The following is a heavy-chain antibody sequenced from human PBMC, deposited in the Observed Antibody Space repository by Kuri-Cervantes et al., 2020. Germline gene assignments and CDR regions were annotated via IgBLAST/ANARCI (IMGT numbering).Heavy chain of an antibody. D-gene: IGHD1-26*01. J-gene: IGHJ4*02. CDR1: GHTFTGYY. V-gene: IGHV1-2*04. Sequence: ASVKVSCKASGHTFTGYYIHLVRQAPGQGLEWMGWINPNSGGTNYAQKFQGWVAMTRDTSISTAYMEVSRLRSDDTAVYHCARGGPPNSGTLGYWGQGTLVTVSS. CDR3: ARGGPPNSGTLGY. CDR2: INPNSGGT.